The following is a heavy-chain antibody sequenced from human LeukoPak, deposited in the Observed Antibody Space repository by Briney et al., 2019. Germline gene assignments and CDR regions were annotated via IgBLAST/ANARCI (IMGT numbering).Heavy chain of an antibody. CDR1: GGSISSSSYY. CDR3: ARVGYCSGGSCLNWFDP. V-gene: IGHV4-39*01. D-gene: IGHD2-15*01. CDR2: IYYSGST. J-gene: IGHJ5*02. Sequence: SETLSLTCTVSGGSISSSSYYWGWIRQPPGKGLEWIGSIYYSGSTYYNPSLKSRVTISVDTSKNQFSLKLSSVTAADTALYYCARVGYCSGGSCLNWFDPWGQGTLVTVSS.